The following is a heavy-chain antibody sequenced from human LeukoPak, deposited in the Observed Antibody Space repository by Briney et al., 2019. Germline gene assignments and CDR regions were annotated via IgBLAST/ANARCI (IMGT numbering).Heavy chain of an antibody. V-gene: IGHV4-4*07. Sequence: SETLSLTCTVSGGSISSYYWSWIRQPAGKGLEWIGRIYTSGSTNYNPSLKSRVTISVDTSKYQFSLKLSSVTAADTAVYYCARESTIFGVVITGRYFDYWGQGTLVTVSS. CDR2: IYTSGST. J-gene: IGHJ4*02. CDR3: ARESTIFGVVITGRYFDY. D-gene: IGHD3-3*01. CDR1: GGSISSYY.